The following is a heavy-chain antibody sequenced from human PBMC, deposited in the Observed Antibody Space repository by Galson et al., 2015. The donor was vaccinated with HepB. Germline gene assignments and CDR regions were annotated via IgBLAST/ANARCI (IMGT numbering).Heavy chain of an antibody. CDR1: GYSFTSYW. CDR3: ASNTLYGDYPYYFDY. Sequence: QSGAEVKKPGESLRISCKGSGYSFTSYWISWVRQMPGKGLEWMGRIDPSDSYTNYSPSFQGHVTISADKSISTAYLQWSSLKASDTAMYYCASNTLYGDYPYYFDYWGQGTLVTVSS. CDR2: IDPSDSYT. D-gene: IGHD4-17*01. J-gene: IGHJ4*02. V-gene: IGHV5-10-1*01.